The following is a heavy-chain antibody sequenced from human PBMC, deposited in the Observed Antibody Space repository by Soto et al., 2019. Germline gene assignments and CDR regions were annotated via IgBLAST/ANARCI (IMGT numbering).Heavy chain of an antibody. CDR2: ISYDGSNK. CDR1: GFTFSSYG. CDR3: AKDPHGDPWAFDI. D-gene: IGHD4-17*01. Sequence: GGSLRLSCAASGFTFSSYGMHWVRQAPGKGLEWVAVISYDGSNKYYADSVKGRFTISRDNSKNTLYLQMNSLRAEDTAVYYCAKDPHGDPWAFDIWGQGTMVTVSS. J-gene: IGHJ3*02. V-gene: IGHV3-30*18.